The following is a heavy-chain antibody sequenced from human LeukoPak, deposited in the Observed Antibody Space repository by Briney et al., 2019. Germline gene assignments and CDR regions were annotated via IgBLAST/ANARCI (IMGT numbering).Heavy chain of an antibody. CDR1: GLTFSSYS. J-gene: IGHJ3*02. D-gene: IGHD2-21*01. CDR3: ARDKGPTFQALRAFDI. Sequence: GGSLRLSCAVSGLTFSSYSMNWVRQAPGKGLEWVSSISSSSSYIYYADSVKGRFTISRDNAKNSLNLQMNSLRAEDTAVYYCARDKGPTFQALRAFDIWGQGTMVTVSS. V-gene: IGHV3-21*01. CDR2: ISSSSSYI.